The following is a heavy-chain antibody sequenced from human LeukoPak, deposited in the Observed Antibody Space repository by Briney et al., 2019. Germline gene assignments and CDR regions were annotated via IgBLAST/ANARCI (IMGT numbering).Heavy chain of an antibody. J-gene: IGHJ5*02. CDR3: ARRGFVATTRNWFDP. Sequence: GESLKISCKGSGYSFTSYWIGWVRQMPGKGLEWMGIIYPGDSDTRYSPSFQGQVTISADKSINTAYLQWRSLKASDTAIYYCARRGFVATTRNWFDPWGQGTRVTVSS. CDR1: GYSFTSYW. D-gene: IGHD5-12*01. V-gene: IGHV5-51*01. CDR2: IYPGDSDT.